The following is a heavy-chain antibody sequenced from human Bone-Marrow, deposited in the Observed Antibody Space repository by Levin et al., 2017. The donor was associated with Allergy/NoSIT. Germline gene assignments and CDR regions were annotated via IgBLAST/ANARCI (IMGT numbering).Heavy chain of an antibody. D-gene: IGHD1-26*01. CDR2: INPTGGTT. CDR3: ARGIIPVLTPGARRGAFDV. CDR1: GYIFTQSY. V-gene: IGHV1-46*01. J-gene: IGHJ3*01. Sequence: AASVKVSCKTSGYIFTQSYIHWVRQAPGQTFEWLGVINPTGGTTDSPQRFRDRVTITRDTSTSTVYMELNSLRSEDTASYFCARGIIPVLTPGARRGAFDVWGQGTLVIVSS.